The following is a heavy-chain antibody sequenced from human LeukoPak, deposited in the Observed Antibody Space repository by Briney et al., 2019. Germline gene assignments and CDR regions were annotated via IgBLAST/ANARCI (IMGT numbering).Heavy chain of an antibody. V-gene: IGHV4-34*01. CDR3: ARARSGWYEYYFDY. CDR1: AGSFSGYY. Sequence: SETLSLTCAVYAGSFSGYYWSWIRQPPGKGLEWIGEINHSGSTNYNPSLKSRVTISVDTSKNQFSLKLSSVTAADTAVYYCARARSGWYEYYFDYWGQGTLVTVSS. D-gene: IGHD6-19*01. CDR2: INHSGST. J-gene: IGHJ4*02.